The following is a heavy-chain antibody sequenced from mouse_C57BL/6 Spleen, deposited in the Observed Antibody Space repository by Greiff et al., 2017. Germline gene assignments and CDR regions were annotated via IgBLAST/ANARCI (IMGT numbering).Heavy chain of an antibody. CDR1: GFTFSSYG. CDR2: ISSGGSYT. J-gene: IGHJ2*01. D-gene: IGHD4-1*01. CDR3: AREENWGFDY. Sequence: EVMLVESGGDLVKPGGSLKLSCAASGFTFSSYGMSWVRQTPDKRLEWVATISSGGSYTYYPDSVKGRFTISRDNAKNTLYLQMSSLKSEDTAMYYCAREENWGFDYWGQGTTRTVSS. V-gene: IGHV5-6*01.